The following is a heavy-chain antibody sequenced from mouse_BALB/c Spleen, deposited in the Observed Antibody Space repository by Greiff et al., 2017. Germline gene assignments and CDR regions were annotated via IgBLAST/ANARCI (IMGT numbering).Heavy chain of an antibody. CDR1: GFNIKDTY. Sequence: EVKVVESGAELVKPGASVKLSCTASGFNIKDTYMHWVKQRPEQGLEWIGRIDPANGNTKYDPKFQGKATITADTSSNTAYLQLSSLTSEDTAVYYCAYYYGVPFDYWGQGTTLTVSS. CDR3: AYYYGVPFDY. CDR2: IDPANGNT. J-gene: IGHJ2*01. D-gene: IGHD1-1*01. V-gene: IGHV14-3*02.